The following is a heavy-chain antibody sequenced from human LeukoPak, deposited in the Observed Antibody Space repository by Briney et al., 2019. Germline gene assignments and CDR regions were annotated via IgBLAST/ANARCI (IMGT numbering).Heavy chain of an antibody. D-gene: IGHD3-3*01. CDR1: GFTFSSYS. V-gene: IGHV3-21*01. CDR3: ARDRRITIFGVAHKGYFDY. Sequence: KTGGSLRLSCAASGFTFSSYSMNWVRQAPGKGLEWVSSISSSSSYIYYADSVKGRFTISRDNAKNSLYLQMNSLRAEDTAVYYCARDRRITIFGVAHKGYFDYWGQGTLVTVSS. CDR2: ISSSSSYI. J-gene: IGHJ4*02.